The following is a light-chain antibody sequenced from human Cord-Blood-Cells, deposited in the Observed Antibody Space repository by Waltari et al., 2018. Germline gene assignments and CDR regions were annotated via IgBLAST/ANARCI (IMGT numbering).Light chain of an antibody. CDR3: GQSYSTPCT. CDR1: QSISSY. CDR2: AAS. J-gene: IGKJ2*02. V-gene: IGKV1-39*01. Sequence: DIQMTQSPSSLSASVGDRVTITCRASQSISSYLNWYQQKPGKAPKLLSYAASSLQSWVPSRFSGNGSGTDFTLTISSLQPEDFVTYCCGQSYSTPCTIGLGTKLEIK.